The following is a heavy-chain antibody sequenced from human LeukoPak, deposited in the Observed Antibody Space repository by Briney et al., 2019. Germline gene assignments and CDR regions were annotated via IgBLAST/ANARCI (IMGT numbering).Heavy chain of an antibody. CDR3: ARARRHDYGDYLGEYFDY. J-gene: IGHJ4*02. Sequence: GGSLRLSCAASGFTFSSYSMNWVRQAPGKGLEWVSSISSSSSYIYYADSVKGRFTISRDNAKNSLYLQMNSLGAEDTAVYYCARARRHDYGDYLGEYFDYWGQGTLVTVSS. V-gene: IGHV3-21*01. CDR2: ISSSSSYI. D-gene: IGHD4-17*01. CDR1: GFTFSSYS.